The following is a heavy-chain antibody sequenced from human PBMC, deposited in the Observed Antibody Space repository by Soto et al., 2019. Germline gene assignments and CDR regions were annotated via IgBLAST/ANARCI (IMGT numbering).Heavy chain of an antibody. CDR3: AREGAPTGGSYYYYYGMDV. CDR1: GFSFSDYY. V-gene: IGHV3-11*06. CDR2: ISGSRNYT. J-gene: IGHJ6*02. D-gene: IGHD7-27*01. Sequence: PGGSLRLSCAASGFSFSDYYMTWIRHSPGKGLQWVSFISGSRNYTNYADSVKGRFSISRDNSKNTLYLQMNSLRAEDTAVYYCAREGAPTGGSYYYYYGMDVWGQGTTVTVSS.